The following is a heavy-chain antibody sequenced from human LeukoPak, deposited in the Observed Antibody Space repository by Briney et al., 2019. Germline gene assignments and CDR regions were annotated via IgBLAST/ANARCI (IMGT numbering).Heavy chain of an antibody. V-gene: IGHV3-7*01. Sequence: GGSLRLSCAASGFTFSTYWMMWVRQAPGKGLEWVANINQGGTEKHYVESVKGRFTISRNNAKHSLYLQVNSLRAEDTAVYYCVRDLDYWGQGTLVTVSS. J-gene: IGHJ4*02. CDR2: INQGGTEK. CDR1: GFTFSTYW. CDR3: VRDLDY.